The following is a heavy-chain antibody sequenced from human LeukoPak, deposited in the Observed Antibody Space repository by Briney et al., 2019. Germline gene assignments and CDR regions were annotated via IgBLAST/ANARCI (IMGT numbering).Heavy chain of an antibody. CDR3: ARVGGTYYDILTGYLTWYYFDY. J-gene: IGHJ4*02. D-gene: IGHD3-9*01. V-gene: IGHV4-4*07. Sequence: SETLSLTCTVSGGSISSYYWSWIRQPAGKGLEWIGRIYTSGSTNYNPSLKSRVTMSVGTSKNQFSLKLSSVTAADTAVYYCARVGGTYYDILTGYLTWYYFDYWGQGTLVTVSS. CDR2: IYTSGST. CDR1: GGSISSYY.